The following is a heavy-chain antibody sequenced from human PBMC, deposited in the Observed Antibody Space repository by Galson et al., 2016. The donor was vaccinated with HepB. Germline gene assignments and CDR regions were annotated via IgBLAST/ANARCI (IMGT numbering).Heavy chain of an antibody. CDR3: ARRFRYTYGPPYGMDV. V-gene: IGHV4-39*01. Sequence: SETLSLTCTVSGGSISSSSYYWGWLRQPPGKGLEWIGSIYYSGSTYYNPSLQSRVTISVDTSKNQFSLKMSSVTAADTAVCYCARRFRYTYGPPYGMDVWGQGTTVTVSS. CDR1: GGSISSSSYY. CDR2: IYYSGST. J-gene: IGHJ6*02. D-gene: IGHD5-18*01.